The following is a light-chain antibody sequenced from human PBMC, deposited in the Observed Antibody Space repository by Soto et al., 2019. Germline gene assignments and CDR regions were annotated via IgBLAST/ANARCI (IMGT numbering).Light chain of an antibody. CDR1: SSDVGAYDY. Sequence: QSVLTQPPSASGSPGQSVTISCTGTSSDVGAYDYVSWYQQHPGKAPKLMIYEINKRPSGVPDRFSGSKSGNTASLTVSGLQAEDEADYYCSSFAGSNNFPYVFGTGTQLTFL. J-gene: IGLJ1*01. CDR3: SSFAGSNNFPYV. V-gene: IGLV2-8*01. CDR2: EIN.